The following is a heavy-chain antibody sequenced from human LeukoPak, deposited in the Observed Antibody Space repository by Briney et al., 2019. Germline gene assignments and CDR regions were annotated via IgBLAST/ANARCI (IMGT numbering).Heavy chain of an antibody. D-gene: IGHD3-10*01. Sequence: PGGSLRLSCAASGFTFSSYGMHWVRQAPGKGLEWVAVIWYDGSNKYYADSVKGRFTISRDNSKNTLYLQMNSLRAEDTAVYYCARSMVRGVIITHWGQGTLVTVSS. CDR3: ARSMVRGVIITH. CDR1: GFTFSSYG. CDR2: IWYDGSNK. J-gene: IGHJ4*02. V-gene: IGHV3-33*01.